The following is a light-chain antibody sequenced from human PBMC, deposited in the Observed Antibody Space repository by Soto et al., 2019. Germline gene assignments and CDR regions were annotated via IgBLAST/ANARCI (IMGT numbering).Light chain of an antibody. CDR2: GAS. J-gene: IGKJ5*01. CDR1: QSVSGSY. V-gene: IGKV3-20*01. CDR3: QQFGSSPPVT. Sequence: EIVLTQSPGTLSLSPGESATLSCRASQSVSGSYLTWYQQRPGLAPRLLVYGASRRATGIPDRFRGSGTRREFTLTISELKPEDFAVYFCQQFGSSPPVTFSQGTRLDIK.